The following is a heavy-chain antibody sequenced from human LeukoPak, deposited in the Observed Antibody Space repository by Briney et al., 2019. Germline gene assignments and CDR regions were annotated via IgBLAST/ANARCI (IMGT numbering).Heavy chain of an antibody. CDR3: ARCGTRDGYNWKYYFDY. CDR1: GVSISSSSYY. CDR2: IYYSGGT. V-gene: IGHV4-39*07. D-gene: IGHD5-24*01. J-gene: IGHJ4*02. Sequence: SETLSLTCTVSGVSISSSSYYWGWIRQPPGKGLEWIGSIYYSGGTYYNPSLKSRVTISVDTSKNQFSLKLSSVTAADTAVYYCARCGTRDGYNWKYYFDYWGQGTLVTVSS.